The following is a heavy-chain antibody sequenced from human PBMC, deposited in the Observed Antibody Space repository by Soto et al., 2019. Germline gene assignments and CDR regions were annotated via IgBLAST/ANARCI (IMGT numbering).Heavy chain of an antibody. V-gene: IGHV3-74*01. CDR2: INSDGSST. Sequence: EVQLVESGGGLVQPGGSLRLSCAASGFTFSSYWMHWVRQAPGKGLVWVSRINSDGSSTSYADSVKGRFTISRDNAKITLYLQMNSLRAEATAVYYCARDLGLWFGAGAMDVWGQGTTVTVSS. CDR3: ARDLGLWFGAGAMDV. CDR1: GFTFSSYW. J-gene: IGHJ6*02. D-gene: IGHD3-10*01.